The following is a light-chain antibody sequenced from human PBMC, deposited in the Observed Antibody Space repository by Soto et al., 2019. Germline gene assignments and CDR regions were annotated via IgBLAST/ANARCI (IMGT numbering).Light chain of an antibody. CDR1: QDITNS. V-gene: IGKV1-39*01. CDR2: AAS. J-gene: IGKJ4*01. CDR3: QQSYSLPRT. Sequence: DIQMTQSPSSLSASVGDRVTITCQASQDITNSLNWYQLKPGKAPKLLIYAASTLQSGVPSRFSGSGSGTDFTLSINSLQPEDFATYYCQQSYSLPRTFGGGTKGDIK.